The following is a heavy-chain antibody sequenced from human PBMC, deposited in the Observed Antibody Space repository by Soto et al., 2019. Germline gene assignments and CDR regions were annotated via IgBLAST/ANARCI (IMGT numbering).Heavy chain of an antibody. D-gene: IGHD3-3*01. CDR3: ARDGVVPSAPYYGMDV. CDR2: VYFTGST. V-gene: IGHV4-59*01. J-gene: IGHJ6*02. Sequence: SETLSLTCTVSRGSISTYYWSWIRQPPGKGLEWIGYVYFTGSTNYNPSLKSRVTISVDTSKNQFSLELSSVTAADTAVYYCARDGVVPSAPYYGMDVWGQGTTVTVSS. CDR1: RGSISTYY.